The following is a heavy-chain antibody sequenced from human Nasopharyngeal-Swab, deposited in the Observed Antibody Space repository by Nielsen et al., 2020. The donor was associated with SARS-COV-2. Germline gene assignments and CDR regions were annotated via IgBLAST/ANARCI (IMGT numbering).Heavy chain of an antibody. J-gene: IGHJ4*02. Sequence: SETLSLTCTVSGGSISSSSYYWGWIRQPPGKGLEWIGSIYYSGSTYYNPSLKSRVTISVDTSKNQFSLKLSSVTAADTAVYHCARRGRIAVAGFFDYWGQGTLVTVSS. V-gene: IGHV4-39*01. D-gene: IGHD6-19*01. CDR1: GGSISSSSYY. CDR3: ARRGRIAVAGFFDY. CDR2: IYYSGST.